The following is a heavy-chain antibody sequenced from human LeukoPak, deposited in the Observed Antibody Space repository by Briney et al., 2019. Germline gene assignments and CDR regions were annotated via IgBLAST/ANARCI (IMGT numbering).Heavy chain of an antibody. D-gene: IGHD3-22*01. Sequence: ETLSLTCTVSGYSISSGYYWGWIRQPPGKGLEWIGSIYHSGSTYYNPSLKSRVTISVDTSKNQFSLKLSSVAAADTAVYYCARDSYYDSSGYYPAFDYWGQGTLVTVSS. CDR2: IYHSGST. CDR3: ARDSYYDSSGYYPAFDY. CDR1: GYSISSGYY. V-gene: IGHV4-38-2*02. J-gene: IGHJ4*02.